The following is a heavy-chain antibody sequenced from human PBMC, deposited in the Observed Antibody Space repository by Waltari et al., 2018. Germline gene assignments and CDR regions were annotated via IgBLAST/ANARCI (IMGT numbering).Heavy chain of an antibody. J-gene: IGHJ4*02. D-gene: IGHD2-21*01. Sequence: QITLKESGPTLVKPTQTLSLTCTFSGFSFSTSGLSVDWIRQPPGKALEWLGLIYWNDDKRYSPSLRSRLTITRDTSKNQVVLTMTNMDTVDTATYYCARRDPALLAYNYWGQGAPVTVSA. V-gene: IGHV2-5*01. CDR2: IYWNDDK. CDR1: GFSFSTSGLS. CDR3: ARRDPALLAYNY.